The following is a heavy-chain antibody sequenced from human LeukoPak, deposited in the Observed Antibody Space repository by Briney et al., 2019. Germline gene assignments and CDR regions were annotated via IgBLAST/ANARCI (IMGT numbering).Heavy chain of an antibody. Sequence: PGGSLRLSCAASGFTFNKFAMHWVRQAPGKGLEWVAVISHDGSDKYYADSVKGRFTISRDNSKITLYLQINSLRAEDTAAYYCARLETRGSAQAGGDYWGQGTLVTVSS. V-gene: IGHV3-30-3*01. CDR2: ISHDGSDK. CDR1: GFTFNKFA. J-gene: IGHJ4*02. CDR3: ARLETRGSAQAGGDY. D-gene: IGHD2-15*01.